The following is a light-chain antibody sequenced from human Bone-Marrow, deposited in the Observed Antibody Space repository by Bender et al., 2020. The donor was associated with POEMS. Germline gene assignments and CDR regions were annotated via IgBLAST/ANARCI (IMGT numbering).Light chain of an antibody. Sequence: QSALTQPASVSGSPGQSITISCTGSSSDVGTYNLVSWYQQHPGDAPQLIIYEGTKRPSGVPDRFSGSKSGKTASLTISGLQAEDEADYHCCSYAGTYLVVFGGGTKLTVL. V-gene: IGLV2-23*01. J-gene: IGLJ3*02. CDR1: SSDVGTYNL. CDR3: CSYAGTYLVV. CDR2: EGT.